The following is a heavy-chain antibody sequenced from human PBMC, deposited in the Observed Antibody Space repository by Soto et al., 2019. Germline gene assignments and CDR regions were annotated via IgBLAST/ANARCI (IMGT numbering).Heavy chain of an antibody. V-gene: IGHV1-46*01. CDR2: INPSGGST. J-gene: IGHJ3*02. D-gene: IGHD6-13*01. CDR1: GYTFTNYY. CDR3: ARGDEFSITASLMHAFDI. Sequence: ASVKVSCKASGYTFTNYYMHWVRQAPGQGLEWMGIINPSGGSTTYAQKFQDRVTMTWDTSTSTVFMELSSLRSDDTAVYYCARGDEFSITASLMHAFDIWGQGTMVTVSS.